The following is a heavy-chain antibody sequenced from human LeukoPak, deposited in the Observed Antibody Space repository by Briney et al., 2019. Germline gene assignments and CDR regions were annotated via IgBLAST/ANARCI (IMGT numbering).Heavy chain of an antibody. Sequence: GGSLRLSCAASGFTFSSHSMNWVRQAPGKGLEWVSSISSSSSYIYYADSVKGRFTISRDNAKNSLYLQMNSLRAEDTAVYYCAGTKTDYYGSGSGSYYYYYMDVWGKGTTVTVSS. J-gene: IGHJ6*03. D-gene: IGHD3-10*01. CDR2: ISSSSSYI. CDR3: AGTKTDYYGSGSGSYYYYYMDV. CDR1: GFTFSSHS. V-gene: IGHV3-21*01.